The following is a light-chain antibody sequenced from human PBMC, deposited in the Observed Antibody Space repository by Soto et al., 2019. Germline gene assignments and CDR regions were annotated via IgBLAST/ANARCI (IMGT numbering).Light chain of an antibody. CDR3: QQYNDWPLT. V-gene: IGKV3-15*01. Sequence: EIVMTQSPATLSVFPGERVTLSCRASQSVSSDLAWYQQKPVQAPRLLIYAASTRATGIPARFSGSGSGTELTLTISSLQSEDFAVYFCQQYNDWPLTFGGGTKVEIK. J-gene: IGKJ4*01. CDR2: AAS. CDR1: QSVSSD.